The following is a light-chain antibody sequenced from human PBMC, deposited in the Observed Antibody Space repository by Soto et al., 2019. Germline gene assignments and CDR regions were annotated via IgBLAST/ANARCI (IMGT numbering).Light chain of an antibody. CDR1: QSISSW. Sequence: DIQMTQSPSTLSASVGDRVTITCRASQSISSWLAWYQQKPGKAPKALIYDASNLESGVPSRFSGSGSGTEFTLTIGSLQPDDFATYYCQQYSTYARTFGQGTKVDIK. V-gene: IGKV1-5*01. CDR2: DAS. J-gene: IGKJ1*01. CDR3: QQYSTYART.